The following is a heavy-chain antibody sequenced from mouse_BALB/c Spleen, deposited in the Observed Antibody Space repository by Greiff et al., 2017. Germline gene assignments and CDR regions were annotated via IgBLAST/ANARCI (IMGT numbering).Heavy chain of an antibody. D-gene: IGHD3-1*01. CDR2: ISSGSSTI. V-gene: IGHV5-17*02. CDR1: GFTFSSFG. J-gene: IGHJ4*01. CDR3: ARQLGLYYAMDY. Sequence: EVHLVESGGGLVQPGGSRKLSCAASGFTFSSFGMHWVRQAPEKGLEWVAYISSGSSTIYYADTVKGRFTISRDNPKNTLFLQMTSLRSEDTAMYYCARQLGLYYAMDYWGQGTSVTVSS.